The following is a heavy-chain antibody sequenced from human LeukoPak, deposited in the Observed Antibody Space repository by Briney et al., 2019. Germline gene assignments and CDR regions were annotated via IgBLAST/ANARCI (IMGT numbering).Heavy chain of an antibody. Sequence: RSGGSLRLSCAASGFTFSDYYMSWIRQAPGKGLEWVSYISSSGSTIYYADSVKGRFTISRDNAKNSLYLQMNSLRAEDTAVYYCARVDLMGSGWRRGYYYYMDVWGKGTTVTVSS. CDR1: GFTFSDYY. CDR3: ARVDLMGSGWRRGYYYYMDV. CDR2: ISSSGSTI. J-gene: IGHJ6*03. D-gene: IGHD6-19*01. V-gene: IGHV3-11*04.